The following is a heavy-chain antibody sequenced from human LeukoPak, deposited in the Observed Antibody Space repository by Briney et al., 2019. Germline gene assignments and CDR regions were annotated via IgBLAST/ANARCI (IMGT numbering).Heavy chain of an antibody. J-gene: IGHJ3*02. D-gene: IGHD2-2*01. V-gene: IGHV3-11*06. CDR1: GFALSDHY. CDR2: ISSSSTNR. Sequence: GGSLRLSCAASGFALSDHYMSWIRQAPGKGLEWVSCISSSSTNRDYAESVKGRFTISRDNAKNSLYLQMNSLRAEDTAVYYCAREGIVVVAAAVGALDAFDIWGQGTMVTVSS. CDR3: AREGIVVVAAAVGALDAFDI.